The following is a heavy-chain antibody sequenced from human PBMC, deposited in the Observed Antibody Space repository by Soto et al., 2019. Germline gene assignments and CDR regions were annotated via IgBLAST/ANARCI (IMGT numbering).Heavy chain of an antibody. V-gene: IGHV1-3*05. J-gene: IGHJ4*02. CDR1: GYTFTSYA. CDR3: ARSGLLPSFDY. Sequence: QVQVVQSGAEEKKPGASVKVSCKASGYTFTSYAMHWVRQAPGQRLEWMGWINAGNGNTKYSQNFQGRVTITRDTSASTAHMELSSLRSEDTAVYYCARSGLLPSFDYWGQGTLVTVSS. CDR2: INAGNGNT. D-gene: IGHD3-3*01.